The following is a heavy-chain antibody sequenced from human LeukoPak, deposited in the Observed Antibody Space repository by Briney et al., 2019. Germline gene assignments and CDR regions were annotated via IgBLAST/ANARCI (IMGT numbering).Heavy chain of an antibody. J-gene: IGHJ4*02. CDR1: GFTFSNAW. CDR2: IKSKTDGGTT. V-gene: IGHV3-15*01. D-gene: IGHD2-8*01. CDR3: TTAKTRLYS. Sequence: PGGSLRLSCAASGFTFSNAWMSWVRQAPGKGLEWAGRIKSKTDGGTTDYAAPVKGRFTISRDDSKNTLYLQMNSLKTEDTAVYYCTTAKTRLYSWGQGTLVTVSS.